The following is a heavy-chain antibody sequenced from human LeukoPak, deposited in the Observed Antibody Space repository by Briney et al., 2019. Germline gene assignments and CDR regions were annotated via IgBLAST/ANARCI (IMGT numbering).Heavy chain of an antibody. D-gene: IGHD4-11*01. CDR3: ARADDYTLGGRIRYYYMDV. J-gene: IGHJ6*03. Sequence: SVTVSCKASGGTFSSYAISWVRQAPGQGLEWMGGIIPIFGTANYAQKFQGRVTITADESTSTAYMELSSLRSEDTAVYYCARADDYTLGGRIRYYYMDVWGKGTTVTVSS. CDR2: IIPIFGTA. CDR1: GGTFSSYA. V-gene: IGHV1-69*01.